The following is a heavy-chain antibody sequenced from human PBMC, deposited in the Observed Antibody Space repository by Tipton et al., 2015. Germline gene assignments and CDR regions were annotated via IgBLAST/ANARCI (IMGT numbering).Heavy chain of an antibody. CDR1: GASISSSRYY. CDR2: IYYSGDM. J-gene: IGHJ4*02. D-gene: IGHD4-17*01. Sequence: TLSLTCIVSGASISSSRYYWGWIRQPPGKGLEWIGSIYYSGDMYYNPSLKSRVAMSVDTSNNHFSLRLTSLTASDTAVYYCASLLLYGDYVHGLGYWGRGTLVTVSS. CDR3: ASLLLYGDYVHGLGY. V-gene: IGHV4-39*02.